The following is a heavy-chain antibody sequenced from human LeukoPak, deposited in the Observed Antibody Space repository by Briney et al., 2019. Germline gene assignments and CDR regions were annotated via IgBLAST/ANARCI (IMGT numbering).Heavy chain of an antibody. Sequence: GGFLRLSCAASGFTFSSYAMSWVRQAPGKGLEWDSAISGSGGSTYYADSVKGRFTISRDNSKNTLYLQMNSLRAEDTAVYYRAKDGMGSSSWYRYSWFDPWGQGTLVTVSS. V-gene: IGHV3-23*01. CDR2: ISGSGGST. J-gene: IGHJ5*02. D-gene: IGHD6-13*01. CDR3: AKDGMGSSSWYRYSWFDP. CDR1: GFTFSSYA.